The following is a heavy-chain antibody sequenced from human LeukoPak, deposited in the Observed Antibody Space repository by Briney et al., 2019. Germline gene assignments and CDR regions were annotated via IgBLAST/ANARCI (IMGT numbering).Heavy chain of an antibody. Sequence: PSETLSLTCTISGASISTGGFYWTWIRQPPGEGLEWIGYIYYTGSVDYNASLKSRLTISLDASKNRFSLRLNSVTAADTAVYYCARDHSYYFGSQTSTLDVWGQGTAVTVSS. CDR2: IYYTGSV. J-gene: IGHJ6*02. CDR3: ARDHSYYFGSQTSTLDV. D-gene: IGHD3-10*01. CDR1: GASISTGGFY. V-gene: IGHV4-31*03.